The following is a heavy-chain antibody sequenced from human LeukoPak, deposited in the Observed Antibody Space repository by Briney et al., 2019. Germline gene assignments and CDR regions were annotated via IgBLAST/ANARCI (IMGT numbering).Heavy chain of an antibody. CDR1: GYTFTNYY. Sequence: ASVKVSCKASGYTFTNYYIHWLRQAPGQGPEWMGYINPRNGATDYSQKFQGRLFMTRDTSISTAYMEVSSLRSDDTALYYCARDPRDTGGAYDSWGQGTLLTVSS. J-gene: IGHJ5*01. CDR2: INPRNGAT. CDR3: ARDPRDTGGAYDS. V-gene: IGHV1-2*02. D-gene: IGHD2-8*02.